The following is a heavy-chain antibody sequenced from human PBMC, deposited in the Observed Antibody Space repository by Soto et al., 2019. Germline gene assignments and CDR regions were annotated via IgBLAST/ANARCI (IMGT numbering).Heavy chain of an antibody. CDR1: GYTFTSYA. V-gene: IGHV1-3*01. CDR3: ASGPRTGVSYYFDY. J-gene: IGHJ4*02. D-gene: IGHD7-27*01. Sequence: QVQLVQSGAEVKKPGASVKVYCKASGYTFTSYAMHWVRQAPGQRLEWMGWINAGNGNTKYSQKFQGRVTITRDTSASTAYMELSSLRSEDTAVYYCASGPRTGVSYYFDYWGQGTLVTVSS. CDR2: INAGNGNT.